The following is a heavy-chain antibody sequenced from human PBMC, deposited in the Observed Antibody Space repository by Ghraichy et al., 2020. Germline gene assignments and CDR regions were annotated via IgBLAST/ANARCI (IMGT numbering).Heavy chain of an antibody. Sequence: SQTLSLTCAVYGGSFSGYYWSWIRQPPGKGLEWIGEINHSGSTNYNPSLKSRVTISVDTSKNQFSLKLSYGTAADTAVYYCARGLRKLENFILWFGECNWFDPWGQGTLVTVSS. J-gene: IGHJ5*02. CDR3: ARGLRKLENFILWFGECNWFDP. V-gene: IGHV4-34*01. CDR2: INHSGST. CDR1: GGSFSGYY. D-gene: IGHD3-10*01.